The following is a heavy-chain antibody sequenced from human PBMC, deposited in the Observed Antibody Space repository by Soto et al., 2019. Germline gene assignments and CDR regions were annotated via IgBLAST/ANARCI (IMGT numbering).Heavy chain of an antibody. V-gene: IGHV1-18*01. CDR3: ARVYDFWSGYANPFDY. D-gene: IGHD3-3*01. J-gene: IGHJ4*02. Sequence: GASVKVSCKASGYTFTSYGITWVRQAPGQGPEWMGWISVYNGNTNYAQRLQGRVTMTTDTSTSTAYMELRSLRSDDAAVYYCARVYDFWSGYANPFDYWGQGTLVTVSS. CDR1: GYTFTSYG. CDR2: ISVYNGNT.